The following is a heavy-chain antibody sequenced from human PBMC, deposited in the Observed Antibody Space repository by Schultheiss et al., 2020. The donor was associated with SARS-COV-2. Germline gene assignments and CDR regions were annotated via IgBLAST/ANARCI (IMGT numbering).Heavy chain of an antibody. Sequence: GGSLRLSCAASGFTFSSYAMHWVRQAPGKGLEWVAVISYDGRNKYNADSVKGRFTISRDNSKNTLYLQMNSLRAEDTAVYYCARDLLNGLYYDFWSGYLDYWGQGTLVTVSS. CDR2: ISYDGRNK. J-gene: IGHJ4*02. CDR3: ARDLLNGLYYDFWSGYLDY. D-gene: IGHD3-3*01. CDR1: GFTFSSYA. V-gene: IGHV3-30*04.